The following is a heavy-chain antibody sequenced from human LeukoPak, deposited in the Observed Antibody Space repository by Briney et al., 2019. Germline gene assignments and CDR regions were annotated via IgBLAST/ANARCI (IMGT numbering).Heavy chain of an antibody. CDR3: ARLPGDPKRAPL. V-gene: IGHV1-18*01. CDR2: ISAYNGNT. J-gene: IGHJ3*01. CDR1: GHTFTTYG. D-gene: IGHD2-21*02. Sequence: ASVKVSCKASGHTFTTYGISWVRQAPGQGLEWMGWISAYNGNTNYAQKLQGRVTMTTDTSTSTAYMELRSLRSDDTAVYYCARLPGDPKRAPLWGQGTMVTVSS.